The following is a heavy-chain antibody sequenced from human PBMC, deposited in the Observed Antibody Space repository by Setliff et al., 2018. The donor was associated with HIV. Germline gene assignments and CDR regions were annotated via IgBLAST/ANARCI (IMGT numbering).Heavy chain of an antibody. J-gene: IGHJ4*02. V-gene: IGHV1-18*01. Sequence: APVKVSCKAYGYSFSSSGLNWVRQAPGQGLEWLGWISAENGNTNYAQKFQGRVIMTTDTSTSTAYMELKRLRSDDTAVYFCARDRSPTVAGTFGYWGQGTLVTVSS. CDR1: GYSFSSSG. CDR2: ISAENGNT. CDR3: ARDRSPTVAGTFGY. D-gene: IGHD6-19*01.